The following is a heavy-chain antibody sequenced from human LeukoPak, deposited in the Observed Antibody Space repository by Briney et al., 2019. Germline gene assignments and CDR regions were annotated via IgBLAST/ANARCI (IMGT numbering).Heavy chain of an antibody. Sequence: AAVKVSCKAAGYTFTKYGISWVRQAPGQGLEWMGWISGYNGNTNYAQQFLGRVTMTKYTPTSTAYMELKSLTSDDTAVYYCARDSSGWSQGVDSWGQRTLVTVSS. V-gene: IGHV1-18*01. CDR2: ISGYNGNT. J-gene: IGHJ4*02. CDR1: GYTFTKYG. D-gene: IGHD6-19*01. CDR3: ARDSSGWSQGVDS.